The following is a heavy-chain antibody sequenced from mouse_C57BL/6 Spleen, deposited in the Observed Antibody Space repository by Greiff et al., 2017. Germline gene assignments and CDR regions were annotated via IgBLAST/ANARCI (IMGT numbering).Heavy chain of an antibody. V-gene: IGHV1-61*01. CDR1: GYTFTSYW. J-gene: IGHJ3*01. Sequence: QVQLQQPGAELVRPGSSVKLSCKASGYTFTSYWMDWVKQRPGQGLEWIGNIYPSDSETHYNQKFKDKATLTVDKSSSTAYMQLSSLTSEDSAVYYCARFFYYDYAGGAWFAYWGQGTLVTVSA. CDR2: IYPSDSET. CDR3: ARFFYYDYAGGAWFAY. D-gene: IGHD2-4*01.